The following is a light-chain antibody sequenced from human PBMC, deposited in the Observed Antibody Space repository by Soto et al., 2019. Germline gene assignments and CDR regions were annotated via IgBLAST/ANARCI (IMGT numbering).Light chain of an antibody. J-gene: IGKJ3*01. CDR2: GAS. CDR1: QTISNY. CDR3: QQSYSSPYT. V-gene: IGKV1-39*01. Sequence: DIQMTQSPSSLSASVGDRVTITCRASQTISNYLNWYQQKSGKAPKVLIYGASRLQSGVPSRYSGSGVGTDFTLTISSLQPEDFAIYYCQQSYSSPYTFGPGTKVEIK.